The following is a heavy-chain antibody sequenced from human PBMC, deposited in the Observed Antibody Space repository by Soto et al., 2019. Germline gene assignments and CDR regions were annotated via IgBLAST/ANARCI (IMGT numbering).Heavy chain of an antibody. V-gene: IGHV3-9*01. J-gene: IGHJ6*02. D-gene: IGHD3-9*01. CDR1: GFTFDDYA. CDR2: ISWNSGNK. Sequence: EVQLVESGGDLVQPGRSLRLSCAASGFTFDDYAMHWVRQAPGKGLEWVSGISWNSGNKGYADSVKGRFTISRDNAKNCLYLEMNSLRAEDTALYYCAKEAGLVRFFDWLSSGLDVWGQGTAVTVS. CDR3: AKEAGLVRFFDWLSSGLDV.